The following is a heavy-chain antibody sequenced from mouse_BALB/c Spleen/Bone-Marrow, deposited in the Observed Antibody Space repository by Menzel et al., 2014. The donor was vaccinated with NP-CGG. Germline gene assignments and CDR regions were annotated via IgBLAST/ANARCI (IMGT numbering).Heavy chain of an antibody. Sequence: VQLQQSGAELVKPGASVKLSCTASGFNIEDTYIHWVKQRPEQGLEWIGRIDPANGNTKYDPKFQGKATITADTSSNTAYLQLISLTSEDTAVYYCARYRLGTYFDYWGQGTTLTVSS. CDR2: IDPANGNT. J-gene: IGHJ2*01. CDR3: ARYRLGTYFDY. D-gene: IGHD2-14*01. CDR1: GFNIEDTY. V-gene: IGHV14-3*02.